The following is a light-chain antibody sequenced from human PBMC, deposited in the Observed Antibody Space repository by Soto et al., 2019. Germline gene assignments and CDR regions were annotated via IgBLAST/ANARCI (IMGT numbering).Light chain of an antibody. Sequence: EIVLTQPPATLSVSPVERVTLSCRASQNLHSFLNWYQQRPGQAPRPLIYDGSKRAAGVPDRISGDGSGTDYTLTISSLEPEDFAVYYCQQRSNWPRITFGQGTRLEIK. J-gene: IGKJ5*01. CDR1: QNLHSF. CDR3: QQRSNWPRIT. V-gene: IGKV3-11*01. CDR2: DGS.